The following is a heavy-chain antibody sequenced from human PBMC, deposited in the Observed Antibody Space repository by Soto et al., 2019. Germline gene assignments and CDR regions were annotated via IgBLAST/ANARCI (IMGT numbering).Heavy chain of an antibody. V-gene: IGHV5-51*01. Sequence: GESLKISCKGSGYSFTSYWIGWVRQMPGKGLEWMGIIYPGDSDTRYSPSFQGQVTISADKSISTAYLQWSSLKASDTAMYYCARQDYDYGDSYYFDYWGQGTLVTVSS. CDR2: IYPGDSDT. J-gene: IGHJ4*02. D-gene: IGHD4-17*01. CDR3: ARQDYDYGDSYYFDY. CDR1: GYSFTSYW.